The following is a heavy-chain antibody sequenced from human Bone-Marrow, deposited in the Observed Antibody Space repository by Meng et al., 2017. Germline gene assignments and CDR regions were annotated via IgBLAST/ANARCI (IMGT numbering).Heavy chain of an antibody. D-gene: IGHD6-19*01. CDR2: IYYSGST. CDR1: GGLIHGASSS. Sequence: QLWRSGPAVGMPLRARTFTCSFPGGLIHGASSSWGWIRLHPGKVLVWIESIYYSGSTYYNPSLKSRVTISVDTSKNQFSLKLSSVTAADTAVYYCARLRGRIAVDYWGQGTLVTVSS. J-gene: IGHJ4*02. V-gene: IGHV4-39*07. CDR3: ARLRGRIAVDY.